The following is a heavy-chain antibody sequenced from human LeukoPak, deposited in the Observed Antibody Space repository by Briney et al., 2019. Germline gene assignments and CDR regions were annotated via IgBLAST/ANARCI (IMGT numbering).Heavy chain of an antibody. CDR1: GFIFSSYW. CDR2: INSDGSST. J-gene: IGHJ4*02. D-gene: IGHD3-22*01. Sequence: GGSLRLSCAASGFIFSSYWMHWVRQAPGKGLVWVSRINSDGSSTSYADSVKGRFTISRDNSKNTLYLQMNSLRAEDTAVYYCAKGYYYDSSGPNDYWGQGTLVTVSS. V-gene: IGHV3-74*01. CDR3: AKGYYYDSSGPNDY.